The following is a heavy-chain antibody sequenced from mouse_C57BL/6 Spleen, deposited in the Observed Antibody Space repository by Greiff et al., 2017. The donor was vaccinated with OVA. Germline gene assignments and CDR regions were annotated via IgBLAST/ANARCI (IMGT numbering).Heavy chain of an antibody. CDR1: GFTFSSYT. CDR2: ISGGGGNT. CDR3: ARRHYDDYFDY. V-gene: IGHV5-9*01. J-gene: IGHJ2*01. Sequence: EVQRVESGGGLVKPGGSLKLSCAASGFTFSSYTMSWVRQPPEKRLEWVATISGGGGNTYYPDSVKGRFTISRDTAKNTLYLQMSSLRYEDTALYYCARRHYDDYFDYWGQGTTLTVSS. D-gene: IGHD2-4*01.